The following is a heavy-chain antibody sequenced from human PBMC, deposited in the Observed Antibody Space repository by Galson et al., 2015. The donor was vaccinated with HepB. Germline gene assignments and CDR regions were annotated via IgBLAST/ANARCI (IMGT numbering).Heavy chain of an antibody. D-gene: IGHD4-17*01. J-gene: IGHJ5*02. V-gene: IGHV1-46*01. CDR3: AREGEGYGVPHA. CDR2: INPSGGST. Sequence: SVKVSCKASGYTFTSYYMHWVRQAPGQGLEWMGIINPSGGSTSYAQKFQGRVTMTRDTSTSTVYMELSSLGSEDTAVYYCAREGEGYGVPHAWGQGTLVTVSS. CDR1: GYTFTSYY.